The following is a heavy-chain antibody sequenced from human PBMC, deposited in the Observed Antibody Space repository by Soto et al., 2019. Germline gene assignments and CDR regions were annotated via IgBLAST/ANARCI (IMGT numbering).Heavy chain of an antibody. CDR3: AKDPTYDFWSGYMDV. CDR2: ISGSGGST. CDR1: GFTFSSYA. J-gene: IGHJ6*03. D-gene: IGHD3-3*01. Sequence: EVQLLESGGGLVQPGGSLRLSCAASGFTFSSYAMSWVRQAPGKGLEWVSAISGSGGSTYYADSVKGRFTISRDNSXXTLYLQMNSLRAEDTAVYYCAKDPTYDFWSGYMDVWGQGTTVTVSS. V-gene: IGHV3-23*01.